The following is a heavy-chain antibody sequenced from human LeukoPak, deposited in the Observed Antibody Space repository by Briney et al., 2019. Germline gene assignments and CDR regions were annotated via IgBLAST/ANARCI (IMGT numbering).Heavy chain of an antibody. CDR1: GGSISSYY. V-gene: IGHV4-59*01. CDR3: ARATPYYDSSGYFDY. J-gene: IGHJ4*02. D-gene: IGHD3-22*01. CDR2: IYYSGST. Sequence: SETLSRTCTVSGGSISSYYSSWIRQPPGKGLEWIGYIYYSGSTNYNPSLKSRVTISVDTSKNRFSLKLSSVTAADTAVYYCARATPYYDSSGYFDYWGQGTLVTVSS.